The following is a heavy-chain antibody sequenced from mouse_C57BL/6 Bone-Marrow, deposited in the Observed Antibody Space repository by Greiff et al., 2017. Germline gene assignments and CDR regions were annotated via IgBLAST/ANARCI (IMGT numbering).Heavy chain of an antibody. J-gene: IGHJ3*01. D-gene: IGHD3-3*01. CDR2: IDPSDSYT. CDR1: GYTFTSYW. Sequence: QVQLQQPGAELVMPGASVKLSCKASGYTFTSYWMHWVTQRPGPGLEWIGEIDPSDSYTNYNQQFKGKSTLTVDKSSSTAYRQLSSLTSEESAVYYGARAWGTDWGQGTLVTVSA. CDR3: ARAWGTD. V-gene: IGHV1-69*01.